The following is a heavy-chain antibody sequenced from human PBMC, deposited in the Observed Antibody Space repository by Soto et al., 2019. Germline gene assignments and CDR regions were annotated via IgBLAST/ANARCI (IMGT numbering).Heavy chain of an antibody. CDR2: IKSKTDGGTT. CDR3: TTGRVVVIPSGMDV. D-gene: IGHD3-22*01. J-gene: IGHJ6*02. V-gene: IGHV3-15*01. CDR1: GFTFSNAW. Sequence: EVQLVESGGGLVKPGGSLRLSCAASGFTFSNAWMSWVRQAPGKGLEWVGRIKSKTDGGTTDYAAPVKGRFTISRDDSTNTLYLQTNSLTTADPAVYYCTTGRVVVIPSGMDVWGQGTTVTFSS.